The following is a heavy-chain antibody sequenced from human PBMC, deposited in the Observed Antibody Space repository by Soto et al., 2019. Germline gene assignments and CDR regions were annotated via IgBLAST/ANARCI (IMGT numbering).Heavy chain of an antibody. CDR3: AKGGGVTSTYYFDY. V-gene: IGHV3-23*01. D-gene: IGHD3-16*01. CDR1: GFSFSSYA. Sequence: PGGSLRLSCAASGFSFSSYAMSWVRQAPGKGLEWVSAISGSGGSTYYADSVKGRFTISRDNSKNTLYLQMNSLRAEDTAVYYCAKGGGVTSTYYFDYWGQGTLVTVSS. J-gene: IGHJ4*02. CDR2: ISGSGGST.